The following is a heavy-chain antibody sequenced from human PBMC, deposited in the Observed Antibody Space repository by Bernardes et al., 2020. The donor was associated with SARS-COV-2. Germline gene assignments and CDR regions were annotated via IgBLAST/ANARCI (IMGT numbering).Heavy chain of an antibody. CDR3: ARELGYCSSGSCYGGTFEY. V-gene: IGHV4-34*01. CDR2: INHSGST. J-gene: IGHJ4*02. D-gene: IGHD2-2*01. Sequence: SNTLQVICAFYGGSLSGYYWSWIRQRPGMGLEWIGEINHSGSTNYNPSLESRVTISLDTSKNQLSLKLSSVTAADTAVYYCARELGYCSSGSCYGGTFEYWGQGTLVTVSS. CDR1: GGSLSGYY.